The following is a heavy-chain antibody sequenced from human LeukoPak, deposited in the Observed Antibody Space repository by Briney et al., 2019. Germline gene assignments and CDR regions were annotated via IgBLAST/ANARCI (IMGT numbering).Heavy chain of an antibody. J-gene: IGHJ4*02. CDR1: GFTFSNYA. CDR2: ISGSGGSA. V-gene: IGHV3-23*01. Sequence: GGSLRLSCAASGFTFSNYAMNWVRQAPGKGLEWVSGISGSGGSANYADSVRGRFTISRDNSKNTLYLQMNSLRAEDTAVYYCGKRQTTATTVDYWGQGTLVTVSS. D-gene: IGHD4-17*01. CDR3: GKRQTTATTVDY.